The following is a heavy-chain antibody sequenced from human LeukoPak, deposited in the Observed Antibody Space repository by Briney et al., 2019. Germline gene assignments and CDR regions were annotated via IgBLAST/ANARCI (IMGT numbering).Heavy chain of an antibody. CDR1: GGSISSSNW. CDR2: IYHSGST. V-gene: IGHV4-4*02. CDR3: ARGNSNSLRFLEWLPSDGMDV. D-gene: IGHD3-3*01. Sequence: SETLSLTCAVSGGSISSSNWWSWVRQPPGKGLEWIGEIYHSGSTNYNPSLKSRVTISVDKSKNQFSLKLSSVTAADTAVYYCARGNSNSLRFLEWLPSDGMDVWGQGTTVTVSS. J-gene: IGHJ6*02.